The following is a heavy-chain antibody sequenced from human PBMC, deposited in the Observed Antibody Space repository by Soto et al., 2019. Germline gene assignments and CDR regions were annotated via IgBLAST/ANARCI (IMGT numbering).Heavy chain of an antibody. Sequence: ASVKVSCKASGYTFTSYAMHWVRQAPGQRLEWMGWINAGNGNTKYSQKFQGRVTITRDTSASTAYMELSSLRSEDTAVYYCARTRITMVRGVIRALFDYRGQGSSVIVSS. CDR3: ARTRITMVRGVIRALFDY. D-gene: IGHD3-10*01. J-gene: IGHJ4*02. CDR2: INAGNGNT. CDR1: GYTFTSYA. V-gene: IGHV1-3*01.